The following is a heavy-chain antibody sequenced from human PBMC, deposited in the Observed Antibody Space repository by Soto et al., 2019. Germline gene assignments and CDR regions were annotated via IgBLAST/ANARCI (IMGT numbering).Heavy chain of an antibody. J-gene: IGHJ6*02. Sequence: SVKVCWKGSGGTFSSYAISWVRQAPGQGLEWMGGIIPIFGTANYAQKFQGRVTITADKSTSTAYMELSSLRSEDTAVYYCARPSSYSNYAGDYYGMDVWGQGTTVTVSS. CDR2: IIPIFGTA. V-gene: IGHV1-69*06. D-gene: IGHD4-4*01. CDR3: ARPSSYSNYAGDYYGMDV. CDR1: GGTFSSYA.